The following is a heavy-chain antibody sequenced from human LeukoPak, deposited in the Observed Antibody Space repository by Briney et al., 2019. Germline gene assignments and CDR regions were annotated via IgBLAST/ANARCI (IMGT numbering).Heavy chain of an antibody. CDR3: ARGYPYGSYVDY. CDR1: GGSISSYY. V-gene: IGHV4-59*01. J-gene: IGHJ4*02. D-gene: IGHD1-26*01. Sequence: SETLSLTCTVSGGSISSYYWSWIRQPPGKGLEWIGYIYYSGSTNYNPSLKSRVTISVDTSKNQFSLKLSSVTAADTAVYYCARGYPYGSYVDYWGQETLVTVSS. CDR2: IYYSGST.